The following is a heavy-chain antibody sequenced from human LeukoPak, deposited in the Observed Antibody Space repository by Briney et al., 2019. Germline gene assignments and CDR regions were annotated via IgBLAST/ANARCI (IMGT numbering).Heavy chain of an antibody. CDR1: GFTFSSYS. CDR3: ARDAGPYCGGDCYYAFDT. V-gene: IGHV3-48*01. D-gene: IGHD2-21*01. Sequence: AGSLRPSCAASGFTFSSYSMNWVRQAPGKGLEWVSCISSSRSSIYYAGSVKGRFTISRDNAKNSLYLQMNSLRAEDTAVYYCARDAGPYCGGDCYYAFDTWGQGTMVTVSS. CDR2: ISSSRSSI. J-gene: IGHJ3*02.